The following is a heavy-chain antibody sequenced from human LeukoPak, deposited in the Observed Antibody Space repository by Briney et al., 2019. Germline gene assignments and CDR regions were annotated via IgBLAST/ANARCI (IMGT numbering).Heavy chain of an antibody. CDR1: GFTFHNYG. CDR3: AKVRGLAAGSESFDY. J-gene: IGHJ4*02. CDR2: IRYDGSDE. D-gene: IGHD6-13*01. Sequence: GGSLRLSCAASGFTFHNYGIHWVRQAPGKGLEWVTFIRYDGSDEYYADSVKGRFTISRDNSKSTLYLQMNSLRPGDTAMYYCAKVRGLAAGSESFDYWGQGTLVTVSS. V-gene: IGHV3-30*02.